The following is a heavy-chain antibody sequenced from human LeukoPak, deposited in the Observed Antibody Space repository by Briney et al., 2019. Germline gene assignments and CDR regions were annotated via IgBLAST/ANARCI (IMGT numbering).Heavy chain of an antibody. Sequence: GGSLRPSCAASEFTFSSYAMHWVRQAPGKGLEWVAVISYDGSNKYYADSVKGRFTISRDNSKNTLYLQMNSLRAEDTAVYYCARGVNWYFDYWGQGTLVTVSS. CDR1: EFTFSSYA. V-gene: IGHV3-30-3*01. CDR3: ARGVNWYFDY. D-gene: IGHD1-1*01. J-gene: IGHJ4*02. CDR2: ISYDGSNK.